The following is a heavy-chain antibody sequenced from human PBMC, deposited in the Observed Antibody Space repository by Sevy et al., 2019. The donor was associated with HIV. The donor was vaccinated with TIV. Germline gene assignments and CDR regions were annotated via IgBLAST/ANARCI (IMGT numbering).Heavy chain of an antibody. J-gene: IGHJ4*02. CDR2: INPDGTMT. CDR1: GITFRWYW. Sequence: GGSLRLSCAASGITFRWYWMYWVRQAPGKGLTYVSRINPDGTMTDYADSVKGRFTISRDNSQNTLDLQMNSLRAEDTAVYYCAKDVVGGYYDSSGYSDHWGQGTLVTVSS. CDR3: AKDVVGGYYDSSGYSDH. V-gene: IGHV3-74*01. D-gene: IGHD3-22*01.